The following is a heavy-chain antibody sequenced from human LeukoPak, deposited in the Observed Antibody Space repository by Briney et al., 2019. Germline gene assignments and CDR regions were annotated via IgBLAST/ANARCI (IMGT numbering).Heavy chain of an antibody. CDR2: IYYSGST. Sequence: SETLSLTCTVSGGSISSYYWSWIRQPPGKGLEWIGYIYYSGSTNYNPSLKSRVTISVDTSKNQFSLKLSSVTAADTAVYYCARHPYYYDSSGYQVFDMWGQATMPTLSS. V-gene: IGHV4-59*08. CDR3: ARHPYYYDSSGYQVFDM. J-gene: IGHJ3*02. D-gene: IGHD3-22*01. CDR1: GGSISSYY.